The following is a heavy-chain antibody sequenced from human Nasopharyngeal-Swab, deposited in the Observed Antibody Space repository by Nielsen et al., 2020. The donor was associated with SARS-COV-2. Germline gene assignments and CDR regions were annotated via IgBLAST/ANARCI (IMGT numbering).Heavy chain of an antibody. V-gene: IGHV4-31*02. D-gene: IGHD3-22*01. CDR3: ARYSYDFPPLAFDP. J-gene: IGHJ5*02. Sequence: MRQPPGQGLVWIGYFYFSGSTYYNPSLKSRVTISVDTSKNQFSLTLSPVTGADTAVYYRARYSYDFPPLAFDPWGQGTLVTVSS. CDR2: FYFSGST.